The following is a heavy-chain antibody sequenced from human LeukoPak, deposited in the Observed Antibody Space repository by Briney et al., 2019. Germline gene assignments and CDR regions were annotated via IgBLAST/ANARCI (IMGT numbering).Heavy chain of an antibody. CDR2: IYITSSSRI. V-gene: IGHV3-48*02. CDR1: GFAFSRFS. D-gene: IGHD7-27*01. J-gene: IGHJ4*02. Sequence: PGGSLRLSCAASGFAFSRFSMNWVRQAPGKGLEWVSHIYITSSSRISYADSVKGRFTISRDNAKNSMYLQMNSLRDEDTAVYYCVRDNNWGFDYWGQGTLVTVSS. CDR3: VRDNNWGFDY.